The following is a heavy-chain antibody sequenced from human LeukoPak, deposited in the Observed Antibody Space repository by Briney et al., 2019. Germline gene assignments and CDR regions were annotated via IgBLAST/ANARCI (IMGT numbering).Heavy chain of an antibody. CDR1: GFTFSSYA. D-gene: IGHD6-19*01. J-gene: IGHJ4*02. CDR3: ARYSSGFLDS. Sequence: GGSLRLSCAVSGFTFSSYAMTWVRQAPGKGLEWVSTITGSGGSTYYADSVKGRFTISRDNPKNTLYLQMNSLRAEDTAVYYCARYSSGFLDSWGQGTLVTVSS. CDR2: ITGSGGST. V-gene: IGHV3-23*01.